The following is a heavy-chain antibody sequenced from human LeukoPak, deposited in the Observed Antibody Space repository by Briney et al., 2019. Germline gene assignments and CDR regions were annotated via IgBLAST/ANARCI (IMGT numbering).Heavy chain of an antibody. CDR1: GYSFTSYW. D-gene: IGHD6-19*01. J-gene: IGHJ4*02. CDR3: ARLLRYNSGPDFFDY. Sequence: KPGESLKISCKGSGYSFTSYWIGWVRQMPGKGLEWMGIIYPDDSDTRYSPSFQGQVTISADKSISTAYLQWSSLKASDTAMYYCARLLRYNSGPDFFDYWGQGTLVTVSS. V-gene: IGHV5-51*03. CDR2: IYPDDSDT.